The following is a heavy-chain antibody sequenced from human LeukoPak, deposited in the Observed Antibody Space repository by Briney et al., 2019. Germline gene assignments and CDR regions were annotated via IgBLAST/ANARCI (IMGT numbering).Heavy chain of an antibody. CDR1: GASIYSEC. Sequence: PSETLSLSCTASGASIYSECGSWIRQPPGKGLEYIGYIYYSGSTNYNPSLKSRVSVSVDTSKNQFSLKLDSVTAADTAIYYCARYYVWGSKYYLHPWRQGTLVTVSS. J-gene: IGHJ5*02. CDR3: ARYYVWGSKYYLHP. V-gene: IGHV4-59*08. D-gene: IGHD3-16*01. CDR2: IYYSGST.